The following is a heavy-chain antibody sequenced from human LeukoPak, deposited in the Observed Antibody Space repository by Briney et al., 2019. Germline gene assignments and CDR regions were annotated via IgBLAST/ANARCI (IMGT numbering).Heavy chain of an antibody. D-gene: IGHD1-26*01. CDR3: ARDNRGIVGATDYYYYMDV. Sequence: GGSLRLSCAASGFPFSNYWMHWVRQAPGKGLVWVSRINTDGSSTSYADSVKGRFTISRDNAKNTLYLQMNSLRAEDTAVYYCARDNRGIVGATDYYYYMDVWGKGTTVTVSS. J-gene: IGHJ6*03. V-gene: IGHV3-74*01. CDR2: INTDGSST. CDR1: GFPFSNYW.